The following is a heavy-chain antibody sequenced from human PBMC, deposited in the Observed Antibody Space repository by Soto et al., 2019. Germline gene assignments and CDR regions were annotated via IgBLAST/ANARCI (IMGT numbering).Heavy chain of an antibody. CDR3: AKDRHGDYRYWYFDL. J-gene: IGHJ2*01. CDR1: GFTFSSYA. V-gene: IGHV3-23*01. CDR2: ISGSGGST. Sequence: GGSLRLSCAASGFTFSSYAMSWVRQAPGKGLEWVSAISGSGGSTYYADSVKGRFTISRDNSKNTLYLQMNSLRAEDTAVYYCAKDRHGDYRYWYFDLWGRGTLVTVSS. D-gene: IGHD4-17*01.